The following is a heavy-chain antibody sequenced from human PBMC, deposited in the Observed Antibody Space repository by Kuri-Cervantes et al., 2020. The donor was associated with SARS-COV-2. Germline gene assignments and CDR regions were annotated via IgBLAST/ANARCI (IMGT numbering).Heavy chain of an antibody. D-gene: IGHD5-12*01. J-gene: IGHJ2*01. V-gene: IGHV1-69*05. CDR3: ARVPPLPTKGWYFDL. Sequence: VKVSCKASGGTFSSYAISWVRQAPGQGLEWMGGIIPIFGTANYAQKFQGRVTITTDESTSTAYMELSSLRSEDTAVYYCARVPPLPTKGWYFDLWGRGTLVTVSS. CDR2: IIPIFGTA. CDR1: GGTFSSYA.